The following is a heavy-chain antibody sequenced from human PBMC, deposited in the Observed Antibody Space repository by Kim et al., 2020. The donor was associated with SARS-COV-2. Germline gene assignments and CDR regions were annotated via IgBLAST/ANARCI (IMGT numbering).Heavy chain of an antibody. V-gene: IGHV1-24*01. CDR3: ATVSVTAIRITLDWFDP. J-gene: IGHJ5*02. CDR2: FGPEDGET. D-gene: IGHD2-21*02. CDR1: GYTLTELS. Sequence: ASVKVSCKVSGYTLTELSMHWVRQAPGKGLEWMGGFGPEDGETIYAQKFQGRVTMTEDTSTDTAYMELSSLRSEDTAVYYCATVSVTAIRITLDWFDPWGQGTLVTVSS.